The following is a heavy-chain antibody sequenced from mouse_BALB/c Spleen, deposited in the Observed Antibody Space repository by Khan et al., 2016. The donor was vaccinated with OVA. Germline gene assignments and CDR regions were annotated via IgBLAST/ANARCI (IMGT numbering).Heavy chain of an antibody. CDR1: GDSITSGF. V-gene: IGHV3-8*02. D-gene: IGHD1-1*01. CDR3: ARSYGSWTMDY. J-gene: IGHJ4*01. CDR2: VTYSGNT. Sequence: EVQLVESGPSLVKPSQTLSLTCSVTGDSITSGFWNWIRKFPGNKFEYMGYVTYSGNTYYNPSLKSRISITRDTSKSQYYLQLNSVTTEDTATYFCARSYGSWTMDYWGQGTSFTVSS.